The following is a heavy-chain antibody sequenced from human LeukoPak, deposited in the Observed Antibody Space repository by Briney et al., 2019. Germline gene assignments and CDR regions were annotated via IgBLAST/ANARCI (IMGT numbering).Heavy chain of an antibody. D-gene: IGHD3-22*01. CDR1: GDSISSGDYY. J-gene: IGHJ3*02. CDR3: ARGPYSYDSSGAFDI. V-gene: IGHV4-61*02. CDR2: ISSSGST. Sequence: PPQTLSLTCTVSGDSISSGDYYWSWIRQPAGKGLEWIGRISSSGSTNYNPSLKSRVTISVDTSKNQFSLKLSSVTAADTAVYFCARGPYSYDSSGAFDIWGQGTMVTVSS.